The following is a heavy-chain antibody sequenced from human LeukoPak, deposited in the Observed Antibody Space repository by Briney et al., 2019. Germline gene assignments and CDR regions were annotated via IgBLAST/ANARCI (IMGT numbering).Heavy chain of an antibody. Sequence: ASVKVSCKASGYAFTSYYMHWVRQALGQGLEWMGLINPSGGITDYAQKFQGRVTMTRDMSTSTVYMELSSLRSEDTAVYYCASGYCSGGSCYSPSDYWGQGTLVTVSS. CDR3: ASGYCSGGSCYSPSDY. D-gene: IGHD2-15*01. CDR1: GYAFTSYY. V-gene: IGHV1-46*01. CDR2: INPSGGIT. J-gene: IGHJ4*02.